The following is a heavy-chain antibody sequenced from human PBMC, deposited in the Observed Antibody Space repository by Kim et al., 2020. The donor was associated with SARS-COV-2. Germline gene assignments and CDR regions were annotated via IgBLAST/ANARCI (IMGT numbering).Heavy chain of an antibody. CDR1: GGSISSYY. CDR2: IYYSGST. D-gene: IGHD6-13*01. CDR3: ARVGSSSWYYNYYGMDV. Sequence: SETLSLTCTVSGGSISSYYWSWIRQPPGKGLEWIGYIYYSGSTNYNPSLKSRFTISVDTSKNQFSLKLSSVTAADTAVYYCARVGSSSWYYNYYGMDVWGQGTTVTVSS. V-gene: IGHV4-59*13. J-gene: IGHJ6*02.